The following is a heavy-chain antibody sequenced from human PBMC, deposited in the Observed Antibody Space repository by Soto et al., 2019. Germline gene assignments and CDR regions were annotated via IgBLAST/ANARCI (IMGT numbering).Heavy chain of an antibody. D-gene: IGHD2-21*02. J-gene: IGHJ6*02. CDR1: GGSISVEHYH. Sequence: QVQLQESDPGLVRPSQTLSLTCTVSGGSISVEHYHWTWIRQPPGKGLEWIGYIHYSGGVYYNPSLQSRLSMSVDTSKNLCSLKLASVTAADTAVYFCVREDDGGDRDYYGLDVWGQGTTVTVSS. CDR2: IHYSGGV. V-gene: IGHV4-30-4*01. CDR3: VREDDGGDRDYYGLDV.